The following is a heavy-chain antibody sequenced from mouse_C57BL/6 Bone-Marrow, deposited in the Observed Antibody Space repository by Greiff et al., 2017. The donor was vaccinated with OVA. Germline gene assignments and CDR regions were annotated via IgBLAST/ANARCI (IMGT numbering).Heavy chain of an antibody. D-gene: IGHD1-1*01. Sequence: QVQLQQPGAELVKPGASVKLSCKASGYTFTSYWMRWVKQRPGQGLEWIGMIHPKSGSTNYNEKFKGKATLTVDKSSSTAYMQLSSLTSEDSAVYYCANLCYYGTFYWYFDVWGTGTTVTVSS. CDR3: ANLCYYGTFYWYFDV. CDR1: GYTFTSYW. CDR2: IHPKSGST. J-gene: IGHJ1*03. V-gene: IGHV1-64*01.